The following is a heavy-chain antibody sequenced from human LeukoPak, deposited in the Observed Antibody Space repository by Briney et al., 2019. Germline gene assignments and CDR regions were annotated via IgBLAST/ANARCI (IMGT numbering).Heavy chain of an antibody. J-gene: IGHJ4*02. D-gene: IGHD6-13*01. V-gene: IGHV3-7*01. Sequence: GGSLRLSCAASGFTFSSSWMTWVRQAPGKGLEWVANIKYDGSEKYYVDSVKGRFTISRDNAKNSLYLQMDSLRAENTAVFSCVRGYSNWGQGTLVTVSS. CDR1: GFTFSSSW. CDR3: VRGYSN. CDR2: IKYDGSEK.